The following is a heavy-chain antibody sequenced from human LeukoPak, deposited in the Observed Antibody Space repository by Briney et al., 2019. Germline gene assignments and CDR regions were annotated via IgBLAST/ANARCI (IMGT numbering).Heavy chain of an antibody. CDR1: GGSISSSNYY. CDR2: IFYSGNI. J-gene: IGHJ4*02. CDR3: ARLGGYSYGSSYYFDY. D-gene: IGHD5-18*01. V-gene: IGHV4-39*01. Sequence: SETLSLTCTVSGGSISSSNYYWGWIRQPPGKGLEWIGNIFYSGNIYYNPSLKSRVTISVDTSKNQFSLRLSSVTAADTAVYYCARLGGYSYGSSYYFDYWGQGTLVTVSS.